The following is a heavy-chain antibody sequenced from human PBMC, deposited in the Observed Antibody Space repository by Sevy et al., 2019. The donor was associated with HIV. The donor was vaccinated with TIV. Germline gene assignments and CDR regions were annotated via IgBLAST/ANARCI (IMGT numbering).Heavy chain of an antibody. D-gene: IGHD2-8*01. CDR2: IYSGGST. V-gene: IGHV3-53*01. CDR3: ARGPRTYCTNGVCANDVFDI. CDR1: GFTVSSNH. J-gene: IGHJ3*02. Sequence: GGSLRLSCAASGFTVSSNHMSWVRQAPGKGLEWVSVIYSGGSTNYADPVKGRLTISRDNSKNTLYLQMNSLRAEDTAVYYCARGPRTYCTNGVCANDVFDIWGQGTLVTVSS.